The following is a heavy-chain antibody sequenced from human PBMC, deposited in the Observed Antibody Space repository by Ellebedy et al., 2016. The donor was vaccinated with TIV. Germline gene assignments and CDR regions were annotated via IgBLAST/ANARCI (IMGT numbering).Heavy chain of an antibody. CDR3: ARDMAWGNERVNDAFDI. CDR1: GFTFSPYS. Sequence: GESLKISCAASGFTFSPYSMNWVRQAPGKGLEWVSYISGSNLSKYYADSVQGRFTISRDNAKNSLYLQMNSLTAEDTAVYYCARDMAWGNERVNDAFDIWGQGTMVTVSS. D-gene: IGHD7-27*01. J-gene: IGHJ3*02. CDR2: ISGSNLSK. V-gene: IGHV3-48*04.